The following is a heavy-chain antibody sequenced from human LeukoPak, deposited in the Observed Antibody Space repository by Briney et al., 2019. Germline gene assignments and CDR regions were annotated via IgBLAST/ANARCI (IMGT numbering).Heavy chain of an antibody. D-gene: IGHD1-14*01. CDR2: IYYSGST. Sequence: EPSETLSLTCTVSGGSISSGDYYWTWIRQPPGKGLEWIGYIYYSGSTYYNPSLKSRVTISVDTSKNQFSLKLSSVTPADTAVYYCARGPQDYNWFDPWGQGTLVTVSS. CDR1: GGSISSGDYY. V-gene: IGHV4-30-4*01. CDR3: ARGPQDYNWFDP. J-gene: IGHJ5*02.